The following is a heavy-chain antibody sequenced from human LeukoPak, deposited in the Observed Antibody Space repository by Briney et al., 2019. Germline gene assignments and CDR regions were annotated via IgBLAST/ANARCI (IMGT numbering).Heavy chain of an antibody. D-gene: IGHD5-12*01. CDR1: GFSFSNAW. CDR3: TTLGSGYPSF. Sequence: GGSLRLSCAASGFSFSNAWMSWVRQAPGKGLEWVGQIKSKTDGGTTDYAAPVKGRFTISRDDSKNTLYLQMNSLKTEDTAVYYCTTLGSGYPSFWGQGTLVTVSS. CDR2: IKSKTDGGTT. J-gene: IGHJ4*02. V-gene: IGHV3-15*01.